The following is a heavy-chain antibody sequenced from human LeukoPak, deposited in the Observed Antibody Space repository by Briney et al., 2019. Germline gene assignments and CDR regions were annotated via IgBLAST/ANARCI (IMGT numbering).Heavy chain of an antibody. CDR3: ARRTQGNWNDVAFGN. Sequence: SVKDSCMASRGTFIRYAISWVRQAPGRGVEWMGGIITIFGTANYAEKFQGRVTITANESTRTAYMQLSSLRSEDTAVYYCARRTQGNWNDVAFGNWGQGTMVTVSS. CDR2: IITIFGTA. CDR1: RGTFIRYA. D-gene: IGHD1-1*01. V-gene: IGHV1-69*01. J-gene: IGHJ3*02.